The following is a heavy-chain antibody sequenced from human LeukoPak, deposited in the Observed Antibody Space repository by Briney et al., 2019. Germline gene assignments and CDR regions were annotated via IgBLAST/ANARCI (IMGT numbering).Heavy chain of an antibody. J-gene: IGHJ4*02. CDR2: IYYSGST. CDR1: GGSISSYY. CDR3: ARARFDYGDYEYDY. D-gene: IGHD4-17*01. V-gene: IGHV4-59*01. Sequence: SETLSLTCTVSGGSISSYYWSRIRQPPGKGLEWIGYIYYSGSTNYNPSLKSRVTISVDTSKNQFSLKLSSVTAADTAVYYCARARFDYGDYEYDYWGQGTLVTVSS.